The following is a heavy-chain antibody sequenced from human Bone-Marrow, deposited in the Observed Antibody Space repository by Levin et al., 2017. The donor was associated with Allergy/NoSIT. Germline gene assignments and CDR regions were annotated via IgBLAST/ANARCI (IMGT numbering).Heavy chain of an antibody. J-gene: IGHJ6*02. CDR3: AKGTLTVAGTIPGSTDRYYGMDV. CDR2: ISYDGSNK. D-gene: IGHD6-19*01. V-gene: IGHV3-30*18. CDR1: GFTFSSYG. Sequence: PGGSLRLSCAASGFTFSSYGMHWVRQAPGKGLEWVAVISYDGSNKYYADSVKGRFTISRDNSKNTLYLQMNSLRAEDTAVYYCAKGTLTVAGTIPGSTDRYYGMDVWGQGTTVTVSS.